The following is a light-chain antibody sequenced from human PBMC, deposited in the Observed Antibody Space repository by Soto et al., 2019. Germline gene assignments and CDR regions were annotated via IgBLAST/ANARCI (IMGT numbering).Light chain of an antibody. J-gene: IGKJ1*01. CDR2: GAS. Sequence: EIVLTQSPGTLSLSPGERATLSCRASQSVSSSYLAWYQQKPGQAPRLLIYGASSSAAGIPDRLSVSGSGTDFTLTISRLEPDDCAVYEGQQYGSSPRTFGQGTKVDVK. CDR1: QSVSSSY. V-gene: IGKV3-20*01. CDR3: QQYGSSPRT.